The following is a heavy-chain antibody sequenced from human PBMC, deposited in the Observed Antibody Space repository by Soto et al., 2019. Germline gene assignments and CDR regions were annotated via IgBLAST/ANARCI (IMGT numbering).Heavy chain of an antibody. J-gene: IGHJ4*02. V-gene: IGHV4-38-2*01. CDR1: NFSISSGYY. D-gene: IGHD1-26*01. Sequence: PSATLSLTCGVSNFSISSGYYWCFIRQSPGKGLEWIASIYRSGTTSYNPSLKSRVTISVDPSKNQFSLMLTAVTAADTAVYYCARTHSGSYYSVFNYWGRGSLVTVSS. CDR2: IYRSGTT. CDR3: ARTHSGSYYSVFNY.